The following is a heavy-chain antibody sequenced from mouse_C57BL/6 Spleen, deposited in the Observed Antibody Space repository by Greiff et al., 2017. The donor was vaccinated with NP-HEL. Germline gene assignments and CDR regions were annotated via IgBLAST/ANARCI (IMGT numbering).Heavy chain of an antibody. Sequence: EVQLQESGPGLVKPSQSLSLTCSVTGYSITSGYYWNWIRQFPGNNLEWMGYISYDGSNNYNPSLKNRISITRDTSKNQFFLKLNSVTTEDTATYYCARELFFDYWGQGTTLTVSS. J-gene: IGHJ2*01. CDR1: GYSITSGYY. CDR3: ARELFFDY. CDR2: ISYDGSN. V-gene: IGHV3-6*01.